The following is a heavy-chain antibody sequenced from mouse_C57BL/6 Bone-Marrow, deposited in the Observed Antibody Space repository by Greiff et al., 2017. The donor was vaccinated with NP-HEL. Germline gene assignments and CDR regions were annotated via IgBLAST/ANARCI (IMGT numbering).Heavy chain of an antibody. J-gene: IGHJ1*03. Sequence: VQLQQSGAELARPGASVKMSCKASGYTFTSYTMHWVKQRPGQGLEWIGYINPSSGYTKYNQKFKDKATLTADKSSSTAYMQLSSLTSEDSAVYYCARGGYYGNYVWYFDVWGTGTTVTVSS. CDR3: ARGGYYGNYVWYFDV. CDR2: INPSSGYT. CDR1: GYTFTSYT. V-gene: IGHV1-4*01. D-gene: IGHD2-1*01.